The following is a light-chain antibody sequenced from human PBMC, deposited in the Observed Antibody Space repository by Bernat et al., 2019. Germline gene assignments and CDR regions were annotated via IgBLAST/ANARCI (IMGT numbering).Light chain of an antibody. Sequence: QSALTQPASVSGSPGQSITISCNGTSRDIGNYNLVSWYQHHPGTAPTLLIYGVTRRPSGVSNRFSGSTSGHTASLTISGLEADDDADYYCCSYAGRTTFWVFGGGTKLTVL. CDR3: CSYAGRTTFWV. CDR1: SRDIGNYNL. CDR2: GVT. J-gene: IGLJ3*02. V-gene: IGLV2-23*02.